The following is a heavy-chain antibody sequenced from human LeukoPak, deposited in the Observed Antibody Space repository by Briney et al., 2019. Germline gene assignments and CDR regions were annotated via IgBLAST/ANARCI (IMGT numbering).Heavy chain of an antibody. J-gene: IGHJ4*02. D-gene: IGHD3-22*01. CDR1: GYTFTSYD. V-gene: IGHV1-8*01. CDR3: ARDKKKRYYHDSSGEIDY. CDR2: MNPNSGNT. Sequence: ASVKVSCKASGYTFTSYDINWVRQATGQGLEWMGWMNPNSGNTGYAQKFQGRVTMTRNTSISTAYMELSSLRAEDTAVYYCARDKKKRYYHDSSGEIDYWGQGTLVTVSS.